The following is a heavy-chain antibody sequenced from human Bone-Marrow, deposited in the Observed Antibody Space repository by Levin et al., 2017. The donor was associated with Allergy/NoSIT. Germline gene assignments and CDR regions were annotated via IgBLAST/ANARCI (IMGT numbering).Heavy chain of an antibody. D-gene: IGHD5-12*01. CDR2: VYYSGSA. CDR3: ARGRSNSGYIYDAFDI. J-gene: IGHJ3*02. V-gene: IGHV4-31*03. Sequence: TSETLSLTCTVSGGSISSGGYYWSWIRQYPGKGLEWIGYVYYSGSAYYNPSLKSRLTISVDTSKNQFSLKLSSVTAADTAVYYCARGRSNSGYIYDAFDIWGQGTMVTVSS. CDR1: GGSISSGGYY.